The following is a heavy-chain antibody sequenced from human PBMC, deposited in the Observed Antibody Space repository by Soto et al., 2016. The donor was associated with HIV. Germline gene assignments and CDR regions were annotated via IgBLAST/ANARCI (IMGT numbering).Heavy chain of an antibody. D-gene: IGHD1-26*01. V-gene: IGHV3-21*01. J-gene: IGHJ6*02. CDR2: ISGSGNYI. CDR3: ARDLSRWEPHYYFNFGMDV. CDR1: GFTFNSYG. Sequence: EVQLVEPGGGLVKPGGSLRLSCVVSGFTFNSYGMNWVRQTPGKGLEWVSSISGSGNYIFYADSVKGRFTISRDNAKNSLYLQMNSLRAEDTAVYYCARDLSRWEPHYYFNFGMDVWGQGTTVTVSS.